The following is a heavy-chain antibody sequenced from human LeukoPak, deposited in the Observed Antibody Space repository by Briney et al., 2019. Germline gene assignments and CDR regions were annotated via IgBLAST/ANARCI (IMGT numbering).Heavy chain of an antibody. V-gene: IGHV4-4*02. CDR2: IYHSGST. J-gene: IGHJ4*02. CDR3: ARSSAGYDFWSGYSNPFDY. CDR1: GGSISSSNW. Sequence: SETLSLTCAVSGGSISSSNWWSWVRQPPGKGLEWIGEIYHSGSTNYNPSLKSRVTISVDKSKNQFSLKLSSVTAADTAVYYCARSSAGYDFWSGYSNPFDYWGQGTLVTVSS. D-gene: IGHD3-3*01.